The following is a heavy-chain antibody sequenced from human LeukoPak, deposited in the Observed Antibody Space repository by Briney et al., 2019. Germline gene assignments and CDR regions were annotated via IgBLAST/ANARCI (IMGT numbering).Heavy chain of an antibody. D-gene: IGHD6-13*01. CDR3: GTIAAAGDY. CDR2: IYYSGST. CDR1: GGSISNYY. J-gene: IGHJ4*02. V-gene: IGHV4-59*12. Sequence: PSETLSLTCSVSGGSISNYYWIWIRQPPGKGLEWIGYIYYSGSTNYNPSLKSRVTISVDTSKNQFSLKLSSVTAADTAVYYCGTIAAAGDYWGQGTLVTVSS.